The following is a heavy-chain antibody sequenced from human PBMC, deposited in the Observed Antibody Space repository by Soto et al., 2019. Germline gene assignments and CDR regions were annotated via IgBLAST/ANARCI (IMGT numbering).Heavy chain of an antibody. V-gene: IGHV4-4*07. CDR2: MQHTGNT. CDR3: AKDVSSRRGFDP. J-gene: IGHJ5*02. CDR1: GASIRSYH. D-gene: IGHD3-16*01. Sequence: QVQLQESGPGLVKPSETLSLTCAVSGASIRSYHWSWIRQPAGKGLEWIGRMQHTGNTNYNPSLKGRVTMSVDTSKKQISLKMTSVTAADTAVYFCAKDVSSRRGFDPWGQGILVIVSS.